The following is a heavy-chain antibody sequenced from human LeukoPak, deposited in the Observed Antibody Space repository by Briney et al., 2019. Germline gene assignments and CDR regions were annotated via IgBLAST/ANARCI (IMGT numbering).Heavy chain of an antibody. D-gene: IGHD2-21*01. CDR2: ISDSGRST. V-gene: IGHV3-23*01. CDR3: AKGSAAVRPYYFDY. CDR1: GFAFSSYA. Sequence: GGSLRLSCAASGFAFSSYAMSWVRQAPGKGLEWISAISDSGRSTYSADSVEGRFTISRDNSRDTVFLQMNSLRADDTAVYFCAKGSAAVRPYYFDYWGQGTLVTVS. J-gene: IGHJ4*02.